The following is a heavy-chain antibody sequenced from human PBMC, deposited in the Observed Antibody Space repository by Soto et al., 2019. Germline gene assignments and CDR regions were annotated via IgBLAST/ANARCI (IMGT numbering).Heavy chain of an antibody. D-gene: IGHD2-21*02. CDR1: GFRFSDHS. CDR3: ARLPKGSLVTA. CDR2: ISSNSDTT. V-gene: IGHV3-48*02. J-gene: IGHJ4*02. Sequence: VESGGGSVYPGGSLRLSCVASGFRFSDHSMNWVRQAPGKGLQWISYISSNSDTTYYADSVKGRFTVSRDNAKNALFLQMNSLRDDDTATYYCARLPKGSLVTAWGQGARVTVSS.